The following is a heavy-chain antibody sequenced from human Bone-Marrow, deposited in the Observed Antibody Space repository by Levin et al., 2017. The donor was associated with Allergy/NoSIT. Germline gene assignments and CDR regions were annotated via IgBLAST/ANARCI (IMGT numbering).Heavy chain of an antibody. Sequence: SVKVSCKASGGTFSSYTISWVRQAPGQGLEWMGRIIPILGIANYAQKFQGRVTITADKSTSTAYMELSSLRSEDTAVYYCARDNGGRVGLGASPPDYYYGMDVWGQGTTVTVSS. CDR3: ARDNGGRVGLGASPPDYYYGMDV. CDR2: IIPILGIA. CDR1: GGTFSSYT. J-gene: IGHJ6*02. V-gene: IGHV1-69*04. D-gene: IGHD1-26*01.